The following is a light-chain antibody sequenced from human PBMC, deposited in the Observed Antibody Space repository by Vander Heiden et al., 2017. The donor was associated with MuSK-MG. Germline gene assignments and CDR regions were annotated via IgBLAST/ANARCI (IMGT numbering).Light chain of an antibody. V-gene: IGKV1-39*01. Sequence: DIQMTQSPSSLSASVGDRVTISCRASQSISSYLNWYQQKPGKAPKLLIYAASSLQSGVPSRFSGSGSGTDVTLTISRLQPEDVATYYCQQSDSTTQTFGQGTKVEIK. CDR2: AAS. CDR3: QQSDSTTQT. CDR1: QSISSY. J-gene: IGKJ1*01.